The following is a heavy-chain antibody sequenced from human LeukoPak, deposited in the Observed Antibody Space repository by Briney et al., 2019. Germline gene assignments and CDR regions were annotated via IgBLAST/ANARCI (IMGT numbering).Heavy chain of an antibody. CDR2: IKQDASEE. D-gene: IGHD4-17*01. V-gene: IGHV3-7*03. CDR1: GFTFSRYW. CDR3: ARYGDYDTFHY. J-gene: IGHJ4*02. Sequence: GGSLRLSCEASGFTFSRYWMSWVRQAPGKGLEWVANIKQDASEERYVESVRGRFTISRDNAKNSLSLEMNSLRAEDTAVYYCARYGDYDTFHYWGQGTLVTVSS.